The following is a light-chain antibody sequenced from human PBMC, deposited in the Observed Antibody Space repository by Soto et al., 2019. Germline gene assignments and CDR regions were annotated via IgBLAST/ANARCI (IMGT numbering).Light chain of an antibody. V-gene: IGKV1-12*01. J-gene: IGKJ1*01. CDR2: GAS. CDR1: QSVNIN. Sequence: MTQSPATLSVSPGERVTLSCRASQSVNINLAWYQQKPGKAPKLLIYGASSLQSGVPSRFSGSGSGTDFTLTISSLQPEDFATFYCQQADTFPRTFGQGTKVEIQ. CDR3: QQADTFPRT.